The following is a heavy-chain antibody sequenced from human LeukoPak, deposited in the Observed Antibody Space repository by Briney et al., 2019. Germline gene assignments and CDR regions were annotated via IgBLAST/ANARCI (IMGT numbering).Heavy chain of an antibody. CDR3: FLYDYVWGSYP. D-gene: IGHD3-16*02. CDR1: GYTFTSYY. CDR2: INPSGGST. J-gene: IGHJ4*02. Sequence: GASVKVSCKASGYTFTSYYMDWVRQAPGQGLEWMGIINPSGGSTSYAQKFQGRVTMTRDMSTSTVYMELSSLRSEDTAVYYCFLYDYVWGSYPWGQGTLVTVSS. V-gene: IGHV1-46*01.